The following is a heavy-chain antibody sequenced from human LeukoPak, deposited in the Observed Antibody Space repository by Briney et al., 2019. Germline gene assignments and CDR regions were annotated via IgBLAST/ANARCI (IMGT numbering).Heavy chain of an antibody. Sequence: GGSLRLSCAASGFTFSSYGMHWVRQAPGKGLEWVAFIRYDGSNKYYADSVKGRFTISRDNSKNTLYLQMNSLRAEDTAVYYCANGGNYYDSSGYYLLGFDYWGQGTLVTVSS. J-gene: IGHJ4*02. CDR2: IRYDGSNK. D-gene: IGHD3-22*01. CDR3: ANGGNYYDSSGYYLLGFDY. V-gene: IGHV3-30*02. CDR1: GFTFSSYG.